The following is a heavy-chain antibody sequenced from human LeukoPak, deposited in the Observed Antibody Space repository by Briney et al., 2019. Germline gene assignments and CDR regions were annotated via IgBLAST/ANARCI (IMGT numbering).Heavy chain of an antibody. CDR3: ARDKSSSQYFDY. Sequence: SETLSLTCAVYGGSFSGYYWSWIRQPPGKGLEWIGEINHSGSTNYNPSLKSRVTISVDTSKNQFSLKLSSVTAADTAVYYCARDKSSSQYFDYWGQGTLVTVSS. V-gene: IGHV4-34*01. CDR1: GGSFSGYY. CDR2: INHSGST. D-gene: IGHD6-13*01. J-gene: IGHJ4*02.